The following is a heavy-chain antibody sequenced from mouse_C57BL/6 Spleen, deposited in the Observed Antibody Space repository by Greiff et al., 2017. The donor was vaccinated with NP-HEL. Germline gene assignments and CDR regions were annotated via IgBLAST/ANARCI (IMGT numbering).Heavy chain of an antibody. CDR2: ISNLAYSI. D-gene: IGHD4-1*02. CDR1: GFTFSDYG. Sequence: EVQGVESGGGLVQPGGSLKLSCAASGFTFSDYGMAWVRQAPRKGPEWVAFISNLAYSIYYADTVTGRFTISRENAKNTLYLEMSSLRSEDTAMYYCARPTGTRYFDVWGTGTTVTVSS. CDR3: ARPTGTRYFDV. J-gene: IGHJ1*03. V-gene: IGHV5-15*01.